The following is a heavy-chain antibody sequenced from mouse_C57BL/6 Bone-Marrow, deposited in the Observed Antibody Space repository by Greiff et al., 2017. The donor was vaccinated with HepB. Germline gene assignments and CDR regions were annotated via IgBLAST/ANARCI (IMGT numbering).Heavy chain of an antibody. Sequence: QVQLQQPGAELVKPGASVKLSCKASGYTFTSYWMHWVKQRPGQGLEWIGMIHPNSGSTNYNEKFKSKATLTVDKSSSTAYMQLSSLTSEDSAVYYCARSVGQLRRRFAYWGQGTLVTVSA. D-gene: IGHD3-2*02. CDR3: ARSVGQLRRRFAY. CDR2: IHPNSGST. J-gene: IGHJ3*01. CDR1: GYTFTSYW. V-gene: IGHV1-64*01.